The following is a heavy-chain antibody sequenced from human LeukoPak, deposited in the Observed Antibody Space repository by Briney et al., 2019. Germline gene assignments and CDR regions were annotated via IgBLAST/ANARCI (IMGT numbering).Heavy chain of an antibody. V-gene: IGHV6-1*01. CDR3: ARGAVAHFDS. CDR2: TYYRSKWYN. D-gene: IGHD6-19*01. Sequence: SQTLSLTCAISGDSVSTNSAAWNWIRQSPSRGLEWLGRTYYRSKWYNDYAVSGKSRITINPDTSKNQFSLHLNFVTPEDTAVYYCARGAVAHFDSWGQGTLVTVSS. CDR1: GDSVSTNSAA. J-gene: IGHJ4*02.